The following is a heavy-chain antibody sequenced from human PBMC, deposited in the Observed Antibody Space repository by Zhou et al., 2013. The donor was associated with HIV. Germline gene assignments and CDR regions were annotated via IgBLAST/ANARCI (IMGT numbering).Heavy chain of an antibody. J-gene: IGHJ4*02. CDR1: GGTFSSYG. D-gene: IGHD1-26*01. CDR3: ATGIVGATFDY. CDR2: IIPIFRRP. V-gene: IGHV1-69*05. Sequence: QVQLVQSGAQVKKPGSSVKVSCKASGGTFSSYGISWVRQVPGQGLEWMGGIIPIFRRPNYAQNFQGRVTVTTDESTNTAYMELSSLTSEDTAIYYCATGIVGATFDYWGQGTLVTVSS.